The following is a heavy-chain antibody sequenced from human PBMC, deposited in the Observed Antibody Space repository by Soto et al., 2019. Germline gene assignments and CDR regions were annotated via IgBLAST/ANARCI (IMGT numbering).Heavy chain of an antibody. J-gene: IGHJ6*03. CDR3: ARSHGIAVAGGASYYYMDV. V-gene: IGHV4-59*01. D-gene: IGHD6-19*01. Sequence: SETLSLTCTVSGGSISSYYWSWIRQPPGKGLEWIGYIYYSGRTNYNPSLKSRVTISVDTSKDQFSLKLGSVPAADTAVYYCARSHGIAVAGGASYYYMDVWGKGTTVTVSS. CDR2: IYYSGRT. CDR1: GGSISSYY.